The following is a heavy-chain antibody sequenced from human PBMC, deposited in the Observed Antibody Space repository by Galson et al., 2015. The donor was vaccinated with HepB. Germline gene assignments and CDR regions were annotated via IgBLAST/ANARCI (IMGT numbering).Heavy chain of an antibody. CDR3: AREGYCSSTSCYASYYYYGMDV. CDR1: GYTFTSYG. Sequence: SVKVSCKASGYTFTSYGISWVRQAPGQGLEWMGWISAYNGNTNYAQKLQDRVTMTTDTSTSTAYMELRSLRSDDTAVYYCAREGYCSSTSCYASYYYYGMDVWGQGTTVTVSS. CDR2: ISAYNGNT. D-gene: IGHD2-2*01. J-gene: IGHJ6*02. V-gene: IGHV1-18*04.